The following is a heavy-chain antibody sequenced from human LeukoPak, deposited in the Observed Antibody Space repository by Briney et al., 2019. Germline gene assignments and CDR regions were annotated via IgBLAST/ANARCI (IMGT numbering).Heavy chain of an antibody. J-gene: IGHJ4*02. V-gene: IGHV3-48*01. CDR3: ARDGRTVTRKAFDY. Sequence: QPGGSLRLSCAASGFTFSSYSMNWVRQAPGKGLEWVSYISSSSSTIYYADSVKGRFTTSRDNAKNSLYLQMNSLRAEDTAVYYCARDGRTVTRKAFDYWGQGTLVTVSS. CDR2: ISSSSSTI. D-gene: IGHD4-17*01. CDR1: GFTFSSYS.